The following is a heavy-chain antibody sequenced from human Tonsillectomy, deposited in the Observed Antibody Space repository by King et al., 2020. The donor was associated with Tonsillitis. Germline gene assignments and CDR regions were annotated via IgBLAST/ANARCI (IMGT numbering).Heavy chain of an antibody. CDR2: IYYSGDT. Sequence: LQLQESGPVLVKPSETLSLTCAVSGGSISSTSSYWGWVRQPPGKGLEWIGAIYYSGDTYYNPSLKSRVTLSVDTSKNEFSLKLSSVTAADTAVYYCARLKGDWLGGYGMDVWGQGTTVTVSS. V-gene: IGHV4-39*07. CDR1: GGSISSTSSY. CDR3: ARLKGDWLGGYGMDV. J-gene: IGHJ6*02. D-gene: IGHD3-10*01.